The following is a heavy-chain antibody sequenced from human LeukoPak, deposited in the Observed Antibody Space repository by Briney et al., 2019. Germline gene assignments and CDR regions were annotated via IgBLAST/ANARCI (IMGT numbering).Heavy chain of an antibody. J-gene: IGHJ5*02. CDR1: GFTFSSYE. D-gene: IGHD2-15*01. CDR2: ISSSGSAI. CDR3: ARARRDCSGGSCYPGYNWFDP. Sequence: GGSLRLSCAASGFTFSSYEMNWVRQAPGKGLDWVSYISSSGSAIYYADSVRGRFTISRDNAKNSLYLQMNSLRAEDTAVYYCARARRDCSGGSCYPGYNWFDPWGQGTLVTVSS. V-gene: IGHV3-48*03.